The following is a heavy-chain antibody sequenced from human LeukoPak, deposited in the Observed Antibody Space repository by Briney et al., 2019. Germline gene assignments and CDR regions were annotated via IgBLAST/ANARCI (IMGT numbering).Heavy chain of an antibody. CDR1: GGSFSGYY. Sequence: PSETLSLTCAVYGGSFSGYYWSWIRQPPGNGLEWIGEINHSGSTNYNPSLTSRVTISVDTSKNQFSLKLSSVTAADTAVYYCARGREITLFVVRGPKYYYYGMDVWGQGTTVTVSS. CDR3: ARGREITLFVVRGPKYYYYGMDV. D-gene: IGHD3-3*01. V-gene: IGHV4-34*01. J-gene: IGHJ6*02. CDR2: INHSGST.